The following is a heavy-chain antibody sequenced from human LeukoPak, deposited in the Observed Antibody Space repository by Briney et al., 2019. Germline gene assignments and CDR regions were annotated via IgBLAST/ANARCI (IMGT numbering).Heavy chain of an antibody. J-gene: IGHJ5*02. D-gene: IGHD6-19*01. Sequence: PSETLSLTCAVSGGSISSGGYSWSWIRQPPGKGLEWIGYIYHSGSTYYNPSLKSRVTISVDRSKNQFSLKLSSVTAADTAVYYCARARGRGIAVWFGPWGQGTLVTVSS. CDR2: IYHSGST. V-gene: IGHV4-30-2*01. CDR3: ARARGRGIAVWFGP. CDR1: GGSISSGGYS.